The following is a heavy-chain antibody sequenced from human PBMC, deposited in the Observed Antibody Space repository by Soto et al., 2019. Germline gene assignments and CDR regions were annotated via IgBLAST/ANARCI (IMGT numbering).Heavy chain of an antibody. Sequence: GASVKVSCKASGYTFTSYYMHWVRQAPGQGLEWMGIINPSGGSTSYAQKFRGRVTMTRDTSTSTVYMELSSLRSEDTAVYYCARDGAVVVPADVAYYFDYWGQGTLVTVSS. J-gene: IGHJ4*02. CDR3: ARDGAVVVPADVAYYFDY. D-gene: IGHD2-2*01. CDR2: INPSGGST. V-gene: IGHV1-46*03. CDR1: GYTFTSYY.